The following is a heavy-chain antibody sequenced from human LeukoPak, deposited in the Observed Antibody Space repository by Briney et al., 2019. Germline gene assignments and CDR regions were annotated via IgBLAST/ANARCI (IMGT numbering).Heavy chain of an antibody. V-gene: IGHV1-69*04. CDR3: ALGYYYDSTAGVYY. CDR2: IIPILGIA. J-gene: IGHJ4*02. Sequence: SVKVSCKASGGTFSSYAISWVRQAPGQGLEWMGRIIPILGIANYAQKFQGRVTITADKSTSTAYMELSSLRSEDTAVYYCALGYYYDSTAGVYYWGQGTLVTVSS. CDR1: GGTFSSYA. D-gene: IGHD3-22*01.